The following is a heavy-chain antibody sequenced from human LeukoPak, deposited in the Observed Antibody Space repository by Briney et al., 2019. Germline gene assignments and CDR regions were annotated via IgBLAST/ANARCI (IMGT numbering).Heavy chain of an antibody. CDR1: GFTFSSYG. V-gene: IGHV3-33*01. Sequence: PGGSLRLSCAASGFTFSSYGMHWVRQAPGKGLEWVAVIWYDGSNKYYADSVKGRFTISRDNSKNTLYLQMNSLRAEDTAVYYCARDGYDFWSGPSSVYGMDVWGQGTTVTVSS. D-gene: IGHD3-3*01. CDR3: ARDGYDFWSGPSSVYGMDV. CDR2: IWYDGSNK. J-gene: IGHJ6*02.